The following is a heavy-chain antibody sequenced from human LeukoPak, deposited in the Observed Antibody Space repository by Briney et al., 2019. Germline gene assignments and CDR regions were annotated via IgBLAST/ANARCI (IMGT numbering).Heavy chain of an antibody. CDR2: IHPSGGST. V-gene: IGHV1-46*01. CDR1: GYTFTRNY. CDR3: ARMGKDPAMITNFFDY. Sequence: GASVKVSCKASGYTFTRNYMHWVRQAPGQGLEWMGVIHPSGGSTNYLQKFQGRLTVTSDTSTSTVYMELSGLRSDDTAVYYCARMGKDPAMITNFFDYWGQGTLVTVSS. D-gene: IGHD5-18*01. J-gene: IGHJ4*02.